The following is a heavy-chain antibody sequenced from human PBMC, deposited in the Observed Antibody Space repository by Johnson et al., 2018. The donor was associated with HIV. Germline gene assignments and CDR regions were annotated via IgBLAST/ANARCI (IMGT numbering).Heavy chain of an antibody. CDR3: ARDFVAFGECTAFDI. D-gene: IGHD3-10*01. J-gene: IGHJ3*02. V-gene: IGHV3-20*04. CDR2: INWNGGST. Sequence: EVQLVESGGGVVRPGGSLRLSCATSGFTFDDYGMSWVRQAPGKGLEWVSGINWNGGSTGYADPVKGRFTISRDNAKNSLYLQMNSLRAEDTALYYCARDFVAFGECTAFDIWGQGTMVTVSS. CDR1: GFTFDDYG.